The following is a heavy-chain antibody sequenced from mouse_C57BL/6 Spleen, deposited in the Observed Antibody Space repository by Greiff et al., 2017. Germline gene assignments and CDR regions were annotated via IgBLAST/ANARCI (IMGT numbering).Heavy chain of an antibody. CDR1: GYSFTDYN. Sequence: QLPQSGPELVKPGASVKISCKASGYSFTDYNMNWVKQSKGKSLEWIGVINPNYGTTSYNQKFKGKATLTVDQSSSTAYLQLNSLTSEDSAVYYCARLDSSGQGDMDGWGKGTSVTVSS. D-gene: IGHD3-2*02. CDR3: ARLDSSGQGDMDG. CDR2: INPNYGTT. V-gene: IGHV1-39*01. J-gene: IGHJ4*01.